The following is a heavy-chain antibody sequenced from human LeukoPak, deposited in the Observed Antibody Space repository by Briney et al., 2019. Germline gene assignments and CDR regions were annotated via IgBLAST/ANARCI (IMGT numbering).Heavy chain of an antibody. CDR3: ARVWSGDYSYFDY. CDR1: GFTFSSYE. V-gene: IGHV3-21*01. D-gene: IGHD4-17*01. J-gene: IGHJ4*02. Sequence: GGSLRLSCAASGFTFSSYEMNWVRQAPGKGLEWVSSFSSSSSYIYYADSVKGRFTISRDNAKNSLYLQMNSLRAEDTAVYYCARVWSGDYSYFDYWGQGTLVTVSS. CDR2: FSSSSSYI.